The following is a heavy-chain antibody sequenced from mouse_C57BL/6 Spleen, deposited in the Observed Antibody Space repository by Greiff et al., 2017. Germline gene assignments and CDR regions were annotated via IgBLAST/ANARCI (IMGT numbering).Heavy chain of an antibody. V-gene: IGHV2-6*03. Sequence: VQLKESGPGLVAPSQSLSITCTVSGFSLTSYGVHWVRQPPGKGLEWLVVIWSDGSTTYNSALKSRLSISKDNSKSQVFLKMNSLQTDDTAMYYCARRGNYGDYAMDYWGQGTSVTVSS. CDR3: ARRGNYGDYAMDY. J-gene: IGHJ4*01. D-gene: IGHD2-1*01. CDR1: GFSLTSYG. CDR2: IWSDGST.